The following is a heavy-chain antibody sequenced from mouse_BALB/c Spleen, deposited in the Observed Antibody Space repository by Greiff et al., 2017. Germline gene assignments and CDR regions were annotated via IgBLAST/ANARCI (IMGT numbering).Heavy chain of an antibody. D-gene: IGHD6-5*01. V-gene: IGHV7-3*02. Sequence: EVKLVESGGGLVQPGGSLRLSCAPSGFTFTDYYMSWVRQPPGKALEWLGFIRNKANGYTTEYSASVKGRFTISRDNSQSILYLQMNTLRAEDSATYYCARDDAVYFDVWGAGTTVTVSS. CDR3: ARDDAVYFDV. CDR2: IRNKANGYTT. J-gene: IGHJ1*01. CDR1: GFTFTDYY.